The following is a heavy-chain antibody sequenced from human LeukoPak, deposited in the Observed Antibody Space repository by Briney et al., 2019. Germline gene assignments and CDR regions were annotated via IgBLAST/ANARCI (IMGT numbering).Heavy chain of an antibody. Sequence: GGSLRLSCAASGFTFSSYGMHWVRQAPGKGLEWVAVISYDGSNKYYADSVKGRFTISRDNSKNTLYLQMNSLRAEDTAVYYCAKDFFRYYYDSSGYYFDYWGQGTLATVSS. J-gene: IGHJ4*02. D-gene: IGHD3-22*01. CDR3: AKDFFRYYYDSSGYYFDY. CDR2: ISYDGSNK. V-gene: IGHV3-30*18. CDR1: GFTFSSYG.